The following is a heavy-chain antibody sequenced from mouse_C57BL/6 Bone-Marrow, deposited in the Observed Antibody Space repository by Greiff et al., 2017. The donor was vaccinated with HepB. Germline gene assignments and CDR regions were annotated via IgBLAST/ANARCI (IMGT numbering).Heavy chain of an antibody. V-gene: IGHV1-15*01. CDR2: IDPETGGT. Sequence: VQLQQSGAELVRPGASVTLSCKASGYTFTDYEMHWVKQTPVHGLEWIGAIDPETGGTAYNQKFKGKAILTADKSSSTAYMELRSLTSEDSAVYYGTGGLRGGGPYAMDYWGQGTSVTVSS. CDR1: GYTFTDYE. CDR3: TGGLRGGGPYAMDY. D-gene: IGHD3-1*01. J-gene: IGHJ4*01.